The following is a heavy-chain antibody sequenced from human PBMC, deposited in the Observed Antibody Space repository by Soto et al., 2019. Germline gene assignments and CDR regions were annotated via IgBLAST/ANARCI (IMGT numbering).Heavy chain of an antibody. V-gene: IGHV3-7*04. J-gene: IGHJ4*02. CDR1: GFTFSSYW. Sequence: ESGGGLVQPGGSLRLSCAASGFTFSSYWMSWVRQAPGKGLEWVANIKQDESEKYYVDSVKGRFTISRDNAKNSLYLQMNSLRAEDTAVYYCARGIAVAGTGVFDYWGQGTLVTVSS. CDR2: IKQDESEK. D-gene: IGHD6-13*01. CDR3: ARGIAVAGTGVFDY.